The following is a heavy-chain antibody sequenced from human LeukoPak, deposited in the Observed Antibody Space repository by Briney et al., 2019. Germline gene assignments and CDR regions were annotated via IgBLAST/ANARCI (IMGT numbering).Heavy chain of an antibody. D-gene: IGHD3-22*01. V-gene: IGHV1-69*05. CDR2: IIPIFGTA. Sequence: GASVKVSCKASGGTFSSHAISWVRQAPGQGLEWMGRIIPIFGTANYAQKFQGRVTITTDESTSTAYMELSSLRSEDTAVYYCARGVTYYYDSSGYDTAFDIWGQGTMVTVSS. J-gene: IGHJ3*02. CDR1: GGTFSSHA. CDR3: ARGVTYYYDSSGYDTAFDI.